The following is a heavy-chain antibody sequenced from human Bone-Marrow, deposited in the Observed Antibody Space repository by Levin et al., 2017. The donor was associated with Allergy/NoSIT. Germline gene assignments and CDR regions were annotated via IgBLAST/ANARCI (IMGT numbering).Heavy chain of an antibody. J-gene: IGHJ4*02. CDR2: IMWNSARM. Sequence: GGSLRLSCEASGFTFNDFAMHWVRQIPGKGLEWVTGIMWNSARMDYVDSVKGRFTISRDNGKKSLYLEMNALRVEDTALYYCVKDRSSVDNWNYGGPFESWGQGTLVTVSS. D-gene: IGHD1-7*01. V-gene: IGHV3-9*01. CDR3: VKDRSSVDNWNYGGPFES. CDR1: GFTFNDFA.